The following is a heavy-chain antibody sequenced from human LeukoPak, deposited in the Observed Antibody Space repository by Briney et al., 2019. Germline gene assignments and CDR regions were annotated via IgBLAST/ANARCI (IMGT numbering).Heavy chain of an antibody. CDR1: GGSVSIGSYY. D-gene: IGHD6-19*01. CDR2: IYYSGST. V-gene: IGHV4-61*01. Sequence: PSETLSLTCTVSGGSVSIGSYYWSWIRQPPGKGLEWIGYIYYSGSTNYNPSLKSRVTISVDTSKNQFSLKLSSVTAADTAVYYCARGRRWSYSIAVAGDAFDIWGQGTMVTVSS. CDR3: ARGRRWSYSIAVAGDAFDI. J-gene: IGHJ3*02.